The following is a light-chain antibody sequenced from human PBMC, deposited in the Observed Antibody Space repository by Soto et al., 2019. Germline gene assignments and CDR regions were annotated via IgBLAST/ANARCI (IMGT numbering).Light chain of an antibody. CDR2: DVS. J-gene: IGLJ1*01. V-gene: IGLV2-14*01. CDR1: SSDVGGYKY. CDR3: SSYTSSSPCV. Sequence: QSALTQPASVSGSPGQSITSSCTGTSSDVGGYKYVSWYQQYPGKAPKLMMYDVSNRPSGVSNRFSGSKSGNTASLTISGLQAEDEADYYCSSYTSSSPCVFGTGTKVTVL.